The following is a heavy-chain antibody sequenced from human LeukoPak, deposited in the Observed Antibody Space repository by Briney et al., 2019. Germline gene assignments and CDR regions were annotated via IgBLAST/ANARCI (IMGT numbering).Heavy chain of an antibody. CDR2: ISYDGSNK. Sequence: PGGSLRLSCAASGFTFSSYGMHWVRQAPGKGLEWVAVISYDGSNKYYADSVKGRFTISRDNSKNTLYLQMNSLRAEDTAVYYCARASLEWLSYDAFDIWGQGTMVTVSS. J-gene: IGHJ3*02. V-gene: IGHV3-30*03. CDR1: GFTFSSYG. CDR3: ARASLEWLSYDAFDI. D-gene: IGHD3-3*01.